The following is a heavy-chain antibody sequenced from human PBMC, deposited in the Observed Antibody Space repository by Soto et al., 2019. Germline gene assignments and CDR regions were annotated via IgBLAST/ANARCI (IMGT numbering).Heavy chain of an antibody. J-gene: IGHJ4*02. CDR2: IYYSGST. V-gene: IGHV4-59*01. D-gene: IGHD3-22*01. CDR1: GGSISSYY. Sequence: SETLSLTCTVSGGSISSYYWSWIRQPPGKGLEWIGYIYYSGSTNYNPSLKSRVTISVDTSKNQFSLKLSSVTAADTAVYYCARDATRSSGLDYWGQGTLGTVSS. CDR3: ARDATRSSGLDY.